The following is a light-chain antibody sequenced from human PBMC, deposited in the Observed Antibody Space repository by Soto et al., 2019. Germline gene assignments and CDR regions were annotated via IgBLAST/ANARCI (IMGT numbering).Light chain of an antibody. V-gene: IGKV3-15*01. Sequence: EIVLTPSPGTLSLSPCERATLSWSASQSVNSRYLAWYQQKPGQAPRLLIHGATTRATGIPARFSGSGSGTEFTLTISSLQSEDFAVYYCQQYNNWPRTFGQGTKVDIK. CDR2: GAT. J-gene: IGKJ1*01. CDR1: QSVNSRY. CDR3: QQYNNWPRT.